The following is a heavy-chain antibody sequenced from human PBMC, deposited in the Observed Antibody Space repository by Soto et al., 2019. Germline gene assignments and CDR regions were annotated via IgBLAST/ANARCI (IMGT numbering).Heavy chain of an antibody. CDR3: ARNDNSGLDY. V-gene: IGHV1-46*01. CDR2: INLSADST. J-gene: IGHJ4*02. Sequence: QVQLVQSGAEVKKPGASVKVSCKASGYIFTNYYIHWVRQAHGQGLEWMGFINLSADSTSYAQKFRGRVTMTRDTSTSTVYMDLSNLRSEDTAVYYCARNDNSGLDYWGQGTLVTVSS. D-gene: IGHD3-22*01. CDR1: GYIFTNYY.